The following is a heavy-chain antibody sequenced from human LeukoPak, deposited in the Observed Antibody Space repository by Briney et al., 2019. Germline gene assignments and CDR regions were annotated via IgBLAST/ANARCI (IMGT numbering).Heavy chain of an antibody. CDR3: TRGGISGSYN. Sequence: SETLSLTCTVSGGSISSGGYYWSWIRQPPGKGLEWIGYIYYSGSTNYNPSLKSRVTISVDTSKNQFSLRLNSVTAADTAVYYCTRGGISGSYNWGQGTLVTVSS. D-gene: IGHD1-26*01. CDR1: GGSISSGGYY. V-gene: IGHV4-61*08. J-gene: IGHJ4*02. CDR2: IYYSGST.